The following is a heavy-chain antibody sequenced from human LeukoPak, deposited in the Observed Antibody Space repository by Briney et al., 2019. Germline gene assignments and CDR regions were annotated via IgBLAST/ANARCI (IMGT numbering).Heavy chain of an antibody. J-gene: IGHJ4*02. V-gene: IGHV3-21*01. CDR2: ISSSSSYI. Sequence: GGSLRLSCAASGFTFSSYSMNWIRQAPGKGLEWVSSISSSSSYIYYADSVKGRFTISRDNAKNSLYLQMNSLRAEDTAVYYCARAEYSSGWYYFDYWGQGTLVTVSS. CDR1: GFTFSSYS. CDR3: ARAEYSSGWYYFDY. D-gene: IGHD6-19*01.